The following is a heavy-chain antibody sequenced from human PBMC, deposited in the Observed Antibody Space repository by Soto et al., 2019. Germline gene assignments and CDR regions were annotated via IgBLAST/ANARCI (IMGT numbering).Heavy chain of an antibody. CDR3: AKDFANNGDDIDY. D-gene: IGHD1-1*01. Sequence: PGGSLRLSCAASGFTFSSYSMNWVRQAPGKGLEWVSYISSNSRNIYYADSVKGRFTISRDNAKNSLYLQMNSLRDEDTAVYYCAKDFANNGDDIDYRGQGTLVTVSA. V-gene: IGHV3-48*02. CDR2: ISSNSRNI. J-gene: IGHJ4*01. CDR1: GFTFSSYS.